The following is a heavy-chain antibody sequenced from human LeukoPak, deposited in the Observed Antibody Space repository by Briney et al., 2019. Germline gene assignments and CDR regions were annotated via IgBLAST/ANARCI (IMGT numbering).Heavy chain of an antibody. J-gene: IGHJ4*02. V-gene: IGHV4-34*01. Sequence: SETLSLTCAVYGGSFSGYYWSWIRQPPGKGLEWIGEINHSGSTNYSPSLKSRVTISVDTSKNQFSLKLSSVTAADTAVYYCARGWGLRTLFYFDYWGQGTLVTVSS. CDR1: GGSFSGYY. D-gene: IGHD4-17*01. CDR3: ARGWGLRTLFYFDY. CDR2: INHSGST.